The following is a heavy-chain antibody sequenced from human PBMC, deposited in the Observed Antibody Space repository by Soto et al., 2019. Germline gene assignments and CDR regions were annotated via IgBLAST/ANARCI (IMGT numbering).Heavy chain of an antibody. CDR1: GYTFSSYG. CDR2: INPSGGST. CDR3: ARGGYSSGFPNWFDP. Sequence: ASVKVSCKASGYTFSSYGINWVRQAPGQGLEWMGIINPSGGSTSYAQKFQGRVTMTRDTSTSTVYVELSSLRSEDTAVYYCARGGYSSGFPNWFDPWGQGTLVTVSS. D-gene: IGHD6-19*01. V-gene: IGHV1-46*03. J-gene: IGHJ5*02.